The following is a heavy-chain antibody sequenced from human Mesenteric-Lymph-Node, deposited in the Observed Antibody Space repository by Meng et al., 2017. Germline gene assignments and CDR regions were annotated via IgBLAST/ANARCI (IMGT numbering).Heavy chain of an antibody. CDR3: AKGTRASCTHVVCYPFDL. D-gene: IGHD2-8*01. V-gene: IGHV1-69*13. J-gene: IGHJ4*02. CDR2: IIPIFGTA. CDR1: GGTFSSYA. Sequence: SVKVSCKASGGTFSSYAISWVRQAPGQGLEWMGGIIPIFGTANYAQKFQGRVTITADESTSTAYMELSSLRAEDTAVYYCAKGTRASCTHVVCYPFDLWGQGTLVTVSS.